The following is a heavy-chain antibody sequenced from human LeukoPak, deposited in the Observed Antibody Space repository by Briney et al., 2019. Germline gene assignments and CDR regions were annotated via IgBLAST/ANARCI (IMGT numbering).Heavy chain of an antibody. Sequence: GSLRLSCAASGFTFSSYSMNWVRQAPGKGLGWVSSISSSSSYIYYADSVKGRFTISRDNAKNSLYLQMNSLRAEDTAVYFCATYMSGWPEYFQHWGQGTLVTVSS. CDR1: GFTFSSYS. V-gene: IGHV3-21*01. CDR3: ATYMSGWPEYFQH. CDR2: ISSSSSYI. J-gene: IGHJ1*01. D-gene: IGHD6-19*01.